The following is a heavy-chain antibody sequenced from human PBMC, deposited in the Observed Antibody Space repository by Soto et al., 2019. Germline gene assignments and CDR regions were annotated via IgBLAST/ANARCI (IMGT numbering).Heavy chain of an antibody. D-gene: IGHD3-16*01. CDR3: ATGWGYFDY. CDR1: GFTFSSYA. V-gene: IGHV3-23*01. J-gene: IGHJ4*02. CDR2: ITGSGGST. Sequence: LRLSCAASGFTFSSYAMTWVRQAPGKGLEWVSAITGSGGSTYYADSVRGRFTISRDNSKNTLYLQMNSLRAEDTAVYYCATGWGYFDYWGQGTLVTVSS.